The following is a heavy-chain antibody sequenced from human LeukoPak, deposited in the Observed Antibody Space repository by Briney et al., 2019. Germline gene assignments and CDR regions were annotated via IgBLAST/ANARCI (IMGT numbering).Heavy chain of an antibody. V-gene: IGHV3-48*03. CDR1: GFIFRTYE. CDR3: ARDCSTTSCHKTYAFDT. CDR2: ISGNGSKI. D-gene: IGHD2-2*02. J-gene: IGHJ3*02. Sequence: GGSLRLSCVASGFIFRTYEMNWVRQARGKGLAGVSYISGNGSKIHYADSVKGRCTITRDNAKNTLYLQMNSLRAEDTAVYYCARDCSTTSCHKTYAFDTWGQGTMVSVSS.